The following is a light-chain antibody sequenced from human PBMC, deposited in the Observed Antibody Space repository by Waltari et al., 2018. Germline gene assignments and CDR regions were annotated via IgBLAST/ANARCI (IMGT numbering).Light chain of an antibody. J-gene: IGKJ1*01. Sequence: ELVLTKSPGTLYLSPGERPTLSCRASQRISKYLAWYQQKPGQAPRLLIYHASSRAAGIPDRFSGSGSGTDFSLSISRLEPEDFAVYYCQHYESLPVTFGQGTKVEIK. CDR2: HAS. V-gene: IGKV3-20*01. CDR1: QRISKY. CDR3: QHYESLPVT.